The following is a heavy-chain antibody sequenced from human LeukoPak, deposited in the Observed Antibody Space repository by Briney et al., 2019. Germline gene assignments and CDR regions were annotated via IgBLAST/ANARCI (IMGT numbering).Heavy chain of an antibody. CDR3: DIVVVPAASSYFDY. CDR2: IYHSGST. J-gene: IGHJ4*02. CDR1: GGSISSFY. V-gene: IGHV4-59*04. D-gene: IGHD2-2*01. Sequence: SETLSLTCTVSGGSISSFYWSWIRQPPGKGLEWIGSIYHSGSTYYNPSLKSRVTISVDTSKNQFSLKLSSVTAADTAVYYCDIVVVPAASSYFDYWGQGTLVTVSS.